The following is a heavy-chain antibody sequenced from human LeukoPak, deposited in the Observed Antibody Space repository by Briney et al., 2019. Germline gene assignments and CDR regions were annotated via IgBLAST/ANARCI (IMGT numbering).Heavy chain of an antibody. J-gene: IGHJ3*02. D-gene: IGHD3-9*01. V-gene: IGHV3-53*01. CDR1: GFTVSTNY. CDR2: IYGGGTT. CDR3: ARLGYYDILTGYSPGAFDI. Sequence: GGSLRLSCVPSGFTVSTNYMTWVRQAPGKGLEWVSVIYGGGTTYYADSVKGRFTISRDNSKNTVYLQMNSLRAEDTAVYYCARLGYYDILTGYSPGAFDIWGQGTMVTVSS.